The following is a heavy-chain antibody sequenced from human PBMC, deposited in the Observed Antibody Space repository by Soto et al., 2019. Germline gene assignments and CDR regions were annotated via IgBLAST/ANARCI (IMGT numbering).Heavy chain of an antibody. CDR1: GFTFSDYG. CDR2: MSYAGTYK. CDR3: AKGMYPRTVLDSSSPWGDY. D-gene: IGHD6-6*01. Sequence: VGSLRLSCAVSGFTFSDYGMHWVRQAPGKGLEWVAVMSYAGTYKYYADSVKGRFTISRDLSGNTLFLQMNSLRLEDTAVYFCAKGMYPRTVLDSSSPWGDYWGQGTLVTVSS. V-gene: IGHV3-30*18. J-gene: IGHJ4*02.